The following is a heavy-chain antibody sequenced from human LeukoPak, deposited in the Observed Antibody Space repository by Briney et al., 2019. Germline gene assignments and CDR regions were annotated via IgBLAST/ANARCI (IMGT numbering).Heavy chain of an antibody. CDR1: GGSISSSNW. V-gene: IGHV4-4*02. CDR3: ASLSRRSIAVALDV. Sequence: SETLSLTCAVSGGSISSSNWWSWVRQPPGKGLEWIGEIYHSGSTNCNPSLKSRVTISVDESKNQFSLKLSSVTTADTAVYYCASLSRRSIAVALDVWGQGTTVTVSS. CDR2: IYHSGST. D-gene: IGHD6-19*01. J-gene: IGHJ6*02.